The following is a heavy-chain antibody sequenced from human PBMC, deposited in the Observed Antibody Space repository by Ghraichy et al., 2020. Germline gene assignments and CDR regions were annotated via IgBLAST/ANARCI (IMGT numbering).Heavy chain of an antibody. J-gene: IGHJ4*02. CDR3: ARDRNYYGSGRTPWGY. CDR1: GFTFSSYS. Sequence: GGSLRLSCAASGFTFSSYSMNWVRQAPGKGLEWVSYISSSSSTIYYADSVKGRFTISRDNAKNSLYLQMNSLRDEDTAVYYCARDRNYYGSGRTPWGYWGQGTLVTVSS. D-gene: IGHD3-10*01. V-gene: IGHV3-48*02. CDR2: ISSSSSTI.